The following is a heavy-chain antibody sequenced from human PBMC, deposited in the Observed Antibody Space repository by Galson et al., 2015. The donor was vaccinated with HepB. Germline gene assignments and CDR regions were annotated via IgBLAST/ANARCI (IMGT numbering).Heavy chain of an antibody. CDR2: ISSDGSNK. D-gene: IGHD6-19*01. CDR3: AKDPYLYSALAGTMAGFDY. J-gene: IGHJ4*02. Sequence: SLRLSCAASGFTFSDYGMHWVRQAPGKGLEWVAVISSDGSNKYYADSVKGRFTISRDNSKNTLYLQMTSLRAEDTALYYCAKDPYLYSALAGTMAGFDYWGQGTLVTVSS. V-gene: IGHV3-30*18. CDR1: GFTFSDYG.